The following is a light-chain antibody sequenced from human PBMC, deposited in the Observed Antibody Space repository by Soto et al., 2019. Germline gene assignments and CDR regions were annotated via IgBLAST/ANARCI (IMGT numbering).Light chain of an antibody. J-gene: IGKJ4*01. Sequence: EIVVTQSPATLSLSPGERATLSCRASQSVGSSLAWYQQKPGQPPRLLIYDSSNRATGILARFSGSGSGTDFTLTISSLEPEDFAVYYCQQRSVLFTFGGGTKVEIK. CDR2: DSS. V-gene: IGKV3-11*01. CDR1: QSVGSS. CDR3: QQRSVLFT.